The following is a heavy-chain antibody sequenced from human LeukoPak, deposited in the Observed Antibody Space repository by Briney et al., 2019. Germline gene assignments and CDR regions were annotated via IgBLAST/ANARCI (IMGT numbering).Heavy chain of an antibody. V-gene: IGHV4-39*01. CDR1: GGSISSSSYY. D-gene: IGHD3-10*01. J-gene: IGHJ6*03. CDR2: IYYSGST. CDR3: ARHTSYYYGSGSRNYYYYCMDV. Sequence: KPSETLSLTCTVSGGSISSSSYYWGWIRQPPGKGLEWIGSIYYSGSTYYNPSLKSRVTISVDTSKNQFSLKLSSVTAADTAVYYCARHTSYYYGSGSRNYYYYCMDVWGKGTTVTVSS.